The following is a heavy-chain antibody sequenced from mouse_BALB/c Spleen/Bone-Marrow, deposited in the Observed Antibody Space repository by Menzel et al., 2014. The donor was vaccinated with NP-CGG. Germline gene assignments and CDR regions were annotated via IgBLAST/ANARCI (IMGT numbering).Heavy chain of an antibody. Sequence: EVKLMESGGGLVQPGGSRKLSCAASGFTFSSFGMHWVRQAPEEGLEWVAYISSGSSPIFYADTVKGRFTISRDNPKNTLFLQMTSLRSEDTAMYYCTRGGNWEDFDYWGQGTTLTVSS. J-gene: IGHJ2*01. D-gene: IGHD4-1*01. V-gene: IGHV5-17*02. CDR3: TRGGNWEDFDY. CDR1: GFTFSSFG. CDR2: ISSGSSPI.